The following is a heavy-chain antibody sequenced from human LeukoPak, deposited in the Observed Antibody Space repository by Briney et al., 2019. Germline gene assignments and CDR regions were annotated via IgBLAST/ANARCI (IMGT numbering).Heavy chain of an antibody. V-gene: IGHV3-21*01. Sequence: GGSLRLSCAASGFTFSSYSINWVRQAPGKGLEWVSSISSSSSYIYYADSVKGRFTISRDNAKNSLYLQMNSLRAEDTAVYCCARPGYSVIPGSAYYYMDVWGKGTTVTVSS. CDR3: ARPGYSVIPGSAYYYMDV. CDR1: GFTFSSYS. J-gene: IGHJ6*03. D-gene: IGHD5/OR15-5a*01. CDR2: ISSSSSYI.